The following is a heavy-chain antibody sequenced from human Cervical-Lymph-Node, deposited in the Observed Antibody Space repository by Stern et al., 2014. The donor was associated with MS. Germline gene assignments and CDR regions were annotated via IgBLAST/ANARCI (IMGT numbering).Heavy chain of an antibody. V-gene: IGHV3-21*01. CDR3: ARRGGIHYFDY. CDR2: ITSNGTYI. CDR1: GFTFSDYS. D-gene: IGHD3-10*01. J-gene: IGHJ4*02. Sequence: MQLVQSGGGLVKPGGSLRLSCATSGFTFSDYSMNWVRQAPGKGLEWVSSITSNGTYIFYADSVKGRFSISRDNAKNSVFLHIHSLRAEDTAVYYCARRGGIHYFDYWGRGTLVTVSS.